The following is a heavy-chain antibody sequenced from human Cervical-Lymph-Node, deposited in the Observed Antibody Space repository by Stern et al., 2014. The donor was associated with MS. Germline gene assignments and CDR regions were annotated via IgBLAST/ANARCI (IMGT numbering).Heavy chain of an antibody. V-gene: IGHV4-61*02. CDR1: GGPISSGTYY. Sequence: QLQLQESGPGLVKPSQTLSLTCTVSGGPISSGTYYWSWIRQPAGKGLEWIGRIYTSGSTDYTSSLKSRVPISVDMSKTHLSLRLTHVTAADTAVYYCARGRNGFGYDSWGQGTLATVSP. CDR3: ARGRNGFGYDS. J-gene: IGHJ4*02. CDR2: IYTSGST. D-gene: IGHD2-15*01.